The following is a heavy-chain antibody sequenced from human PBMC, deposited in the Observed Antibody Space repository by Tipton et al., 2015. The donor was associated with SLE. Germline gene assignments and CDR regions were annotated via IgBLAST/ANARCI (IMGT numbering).Heavy chain of an antibody. Sequence: TLSLTCTVSGGSISSGDYYWSWIRQPPGKGLEGFGYIYYSGSTYYNPSLKSRITISVDTSKNQFSLKLSSVTAADTAVYYCARVTGDSSGYCDYWGKGTLVTVSS. V-gene: IGHV4-30-4*01. CDR2: IYYSGST. CDR3: ARVTGDSSGYCDY. D-gene: IGHD3-22*01. J-gene: IGHJ4*02. CDR1: GGSISSGDYY.